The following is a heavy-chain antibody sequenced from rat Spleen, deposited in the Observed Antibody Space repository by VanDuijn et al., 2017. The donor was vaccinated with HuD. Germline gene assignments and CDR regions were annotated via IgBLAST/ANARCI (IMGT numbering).Heavy chain of an antibody. J-gene: IGHJ2*01. CDR3: ARSVFDY. CDR2: ISPSGGST. CDR1: GFTFSNYD. V-gene: IGHV5-25*01. Sequence: EVQLVESGGGLVQPGRSLKLSCAASGFTFSNYDMAGVRQAPTKGLEWVASISPSGGSTYYRDSVKGRFTVSRDNAKSTLYLQMDSLRSEDTATYYCARSVFDYWGQGVMVTVSS.